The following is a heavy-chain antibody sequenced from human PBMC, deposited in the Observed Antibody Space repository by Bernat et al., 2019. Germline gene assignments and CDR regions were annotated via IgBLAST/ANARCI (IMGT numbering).Heavy chain of an antibody. V-gene: IGHV3-33*01. CDR3: ARGGTTIVYFDY. J-gene: IGHJ4*02. Sequence: QVQLVESGGGVVQPGRSLRLSCAASGFTFSSYGMHWVRQAPGKGLEWVAVIWYDGSNKYYADSVKGRFTISRDNSKNTLYLQMNSLRAEDTAVYYCARGGTTIVYFDYWGQGTLVTV. D-gene: IGHD1-1*01. CDR2: IWYDGSNK. CDR1: GFTFSSYG.